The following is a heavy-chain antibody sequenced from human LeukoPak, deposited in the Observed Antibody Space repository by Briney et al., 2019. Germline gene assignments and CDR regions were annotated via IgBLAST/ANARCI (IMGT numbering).Heavy chain of an antibody. CDR1: GFTFSSYS. J-gene: IGHJ3*02. Sequence: PGGSLRLSCAASGFTFSSYSMNWVRQAPGKGLEWVSSTSSSSSYIYYADSVKGRFTISRDNAKNTLYLQMNSLRAEDTAVYYCARRSAAKDAFDIWGQGTKVTVSS. D-gene: IGHD6-25*01. V-gene: IGHV3-21*01. CDR3: ARRSAAKDAFDI. CDR2: TSSSSSYI.